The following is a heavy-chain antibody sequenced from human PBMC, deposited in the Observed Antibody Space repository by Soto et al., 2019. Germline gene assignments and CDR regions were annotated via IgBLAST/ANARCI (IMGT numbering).Heavy chain of an antibody. CDR1: GFTFSSYS. CDR3: ARHPERIAQIGWFDP. J-gene: IGHJ5*02. D-gene: IGHD6-13*01. CDR2: ISSSSSTI. V-gene: IGHV3-48*01. Sequence: EVQLVESGGGLVQPGGSLRLSCAASGFTFSSYSMNWVRQAPGKGLEWVSYISSSSSTIYYAESVKGRFTISRDNAKNSLYLQMNSPRAEDTAVYYCARHPERIAQIGWFDPWGKGTLVTVSS.